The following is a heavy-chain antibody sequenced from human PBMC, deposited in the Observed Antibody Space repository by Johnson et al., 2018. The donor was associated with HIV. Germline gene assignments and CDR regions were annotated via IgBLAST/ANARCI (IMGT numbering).Heavy chain of an antibody. CDR2: IWYDGSNK. D-gene: IGHD1-26*01. CDR3: ATLSGSYYAFDI. CDR1: GFTFSTYG. Sequence: QVQLMESGGGVVQPGRSLRLSCAASGFTFSTYGMHWVLQAPGKGLEWLAVIWYDGSNKYYADSVKGRFTISRDNSKFTLYLQMNSLRAEDTAVYYCATLSGSYYAFDIWGQGTMVTVSS. V-gene: IGHV3-33*01. J-gene: IGHJ3*02.